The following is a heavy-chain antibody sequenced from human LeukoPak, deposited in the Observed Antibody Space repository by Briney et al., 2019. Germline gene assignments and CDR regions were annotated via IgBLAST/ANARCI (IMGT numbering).Heavy chain of an antibody. CDR1: GFTFSSYD. D-gene: IGHD3-9*01. CDR3: ARDPPYDILTGYQYYFDY. CDR2: ISGSGGST. V-gene: IGHV3-23*01. Sequence: YPGGSLRLSCAASGFTFSSYDMSWVRRAPGKGLEWVSAISGSGGSTSYTDSVKGRFTISRDNSKNTLYLQMNSLRAEDTAVYYCARDPPYDILTGYQYYFDYWGQGTLVTVSS. J-gene: IGHJ4*02.